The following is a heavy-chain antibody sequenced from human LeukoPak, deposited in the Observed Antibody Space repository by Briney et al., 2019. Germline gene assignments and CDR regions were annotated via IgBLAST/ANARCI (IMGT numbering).Heavy chain of an antibody. J-gene: IGHJ6*02. CDR2: ISYDGSNK. D-gene: IGHD5-12*01. V-gene: IGHV3-30*04. CDR1: GFTFSSYA. Sequence: GGALRLSCAASGFTFSSYAMHWVRQAPGKGLEWVAVISYDGSNKYYADSVRGRFTISRDISKNTLYLQMNSLRAEDTAVYYCARDWNIVATIGNYYNGMDVWGQGTTVTVSS. CDR3: ARDWNIVATIGNYYNGMDV.